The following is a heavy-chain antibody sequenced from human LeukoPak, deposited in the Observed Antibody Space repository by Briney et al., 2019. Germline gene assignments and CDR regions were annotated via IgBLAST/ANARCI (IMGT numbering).Heavy chain of an antibody. V-gene: IGHV1-46*01. CDR3: ARLVGATTGSDY. CDR1: GYTFTRYY. CDR2: INPISGAT. Sequence: ASVKVSCKTSGYTFTRYYMQWVRQAPGHGLEWMGIINPISGATDYAQKFQGRVTITADKSTSTAYMELSSLRSEDTAVYYCARLVGATTGSDYWGQGTLVTVSS. D-gene: IGHD1-26*01. J-gene: IGHJ4*02.